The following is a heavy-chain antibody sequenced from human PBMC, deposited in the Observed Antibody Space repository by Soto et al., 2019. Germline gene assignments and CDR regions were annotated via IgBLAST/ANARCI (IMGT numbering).Heavy chain of an antibody. CDR2: IKQDGSEK. CDR3: ARKQALRPRIAAAATGLDY. J-gene: IGHJ4*02. CDR1: GFTFSSYW. V-gene: IGHV3-7*05. Sequence: GGSLRLSCAASGFTFSSYWMSWVRQAPGKGLEWVANIKQDGSEKYYVDSVKGRFTISRDNAKNSLYLQMNSLRAEDTAVYYCARKQALRPRIAAAATGLDYWGQGTLVTVSS. D-gene: IGHD6-13*01.